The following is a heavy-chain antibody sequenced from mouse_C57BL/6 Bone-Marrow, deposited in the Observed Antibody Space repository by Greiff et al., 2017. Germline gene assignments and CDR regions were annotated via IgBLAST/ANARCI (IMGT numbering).Heavy chain of an antibody. CDR1: GYTFTSYD. D-gene: IGHD1-1*01. Sequence: QVQLKQSGPELVKPGASVKLSCKASGYTFTSYDINWAKQRPGQGLEWIGWIYPRDGSTKYNEKFKGKATLTVDTSSSTAYMELQRLTSEDSAVYFCARLEFDGSSGDWYFDVWGTGTTVTVSS. V-gene: IGHV1-85*01. CDR3: ARLEFDGSSGDWYFDV. CDR2: IYPRDGST. J-gene: IGHJ1*03.